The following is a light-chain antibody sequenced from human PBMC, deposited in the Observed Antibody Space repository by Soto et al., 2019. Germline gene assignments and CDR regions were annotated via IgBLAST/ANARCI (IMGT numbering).Light chain of an antibody. V-gene: IGLV4-69*01. CDR1: SGHSSYA. CDR3: QTWGTGIQV. Sequence: QLVLTQSPSASASLGASVKLTCTLSSGHSSYAIAWHQQQPEKGPRYLMKLNSDGSHSKGDGIPDRFSGSSSGAERYLTISSLQSEDEADYYCQTWGTGIQVFGGWPKSTVL. CDR2: LNSDGSH. J-gene: IGLJ2*01.